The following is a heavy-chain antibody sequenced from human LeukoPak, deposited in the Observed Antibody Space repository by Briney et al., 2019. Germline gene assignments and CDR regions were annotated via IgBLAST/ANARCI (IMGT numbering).Heavy chain of an antibody. CDR2: ISGSGSNT. CDR1: GFTFTSYG. Sequence: GGSLRLSCVASGFTFTSYGMSWVRQAPGKGLEWVSAISGSGSNTYYADSVKGRFTISRDNSKNTLYLQLNSLRVEDTAVYYCAKYTSSWYNFDYWGQGTLVTVSS. J-gene: IGHJ4*02. V-gene: IGHV3-23*01. D-gene: IGHD6-13*01. CDR3: AKYTSSWYNFDY.